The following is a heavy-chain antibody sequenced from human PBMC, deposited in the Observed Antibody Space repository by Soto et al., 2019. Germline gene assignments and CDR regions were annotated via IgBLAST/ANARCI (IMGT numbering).Heavy chain of an antibody. CDR2: IYYSGST. CDR3: AREIDGYNSYYFDY. D-gene: IGHD5-12*01. J-gene: IGHJ4*02. Sequence: PSETLSLTCTVSGGSISSYYWSWIRQPPGKGLEWIGYIYYSGSTNYNPSLKSRVTISVDTSKNQFSLKLSSVTAADTAVYYCAREIDGYNSYYFDYWGQGTLVTSPQ. V-gene: IGHV4-59*01. CDR1: GGSISSYY.